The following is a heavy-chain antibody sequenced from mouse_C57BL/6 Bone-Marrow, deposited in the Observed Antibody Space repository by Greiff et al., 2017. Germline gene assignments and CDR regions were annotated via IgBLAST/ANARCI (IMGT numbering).Heavy chain of an antibody. V-gene: IGHV1-19*01. CDR2: INPYNGGT. Sequence: EVKLQESGPVLVKPGASVKMSCKASGYTFTDYYMNWVKQSHGKSLEWIGVINPYNGGTSYNQKFKGKATLTVDKSSSTAYMELKSLTSEDSAVYYCARGRGFYDWFAYWGQGTLVTVSA. CDR1: GYTFTDYY. CDR3: ARGRGFYDWFAY. J-gene: IGHJ3*01. D-gene: IGHD2-12*01.